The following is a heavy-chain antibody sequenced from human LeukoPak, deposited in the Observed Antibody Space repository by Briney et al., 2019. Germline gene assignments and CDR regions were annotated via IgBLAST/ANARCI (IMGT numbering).Heavy chain of an antibody. V-gene: IGHV3-7*03. CDR2: IKQDGSEK. Sequence: PGGSLRLFCAASGFTFSSYWMSWVRQAPGKGLEWVANIKQDGSEKYYVDSVKGRFTISRDNAKNSLYLQMNSLRAEDTAVYYCARDLTIRVRGVIIYFDCWGQGTLVTVSS. CDR1: GFTFSSYW. D-gene: IGHD3-10*01. J-gene: IGHJ4*02. CDR3: ARDLTIRVRGVIIYFDC.